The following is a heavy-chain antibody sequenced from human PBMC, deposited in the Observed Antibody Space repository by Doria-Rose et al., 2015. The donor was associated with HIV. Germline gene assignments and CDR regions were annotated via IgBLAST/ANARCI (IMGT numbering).Heavy chain of an antibody. V-gene: IGHV1-69*01. CDR1: SYP. J-gene: IGHJ3*02. CDR3: ARVYSSRINAFDI. D-gene: IGHD6-13*01. Sequence: SYPISWLRQAPGQGLEWMGGIIPIFGTVNYAQKFQGRVTITADESTSTAYLELSSLRSEDTAVYYCARVYSSRINAFDIWGQGTMVTVSS. CDR2: IIPIFGTV.